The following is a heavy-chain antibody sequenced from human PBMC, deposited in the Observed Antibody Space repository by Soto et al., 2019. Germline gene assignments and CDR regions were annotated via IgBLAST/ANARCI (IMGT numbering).Heavy chain of an antibody. Sequence: QVQLVQSGAEVKKPGASVKISCKASGYCFTSQYVHWVRQAPGQGLEWMGIINPNGGSTTYAQKCRGRGPMPRDPPTSTVYMELSSRTSGDPAIYYCDRERGPPRGGGGTEPLDIWGQGTMVTVAS. CDR3: DRERGPPRGGGGTEPLDI. V-gene: IGHV1-46*03. J-gene: IGHJ3*02. D-gene: IGHD3-16*01. CDR2: INPNGGST. CDR1: GYCFTSQY.